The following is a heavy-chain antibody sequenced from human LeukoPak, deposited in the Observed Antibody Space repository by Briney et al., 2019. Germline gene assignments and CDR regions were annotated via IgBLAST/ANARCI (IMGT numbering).Heavy chain of an antibody. Sequence: SETLSLTCTVSGGSISSYYWSWIRQPPGKGLEWIGHIYYSGSTNYNPSLKSRVTISVDTSKNQFSLKVSSVTAADTAVYYCARVGCSSTSCPTNYGMDVWGQGTTVTVSS. V-gene: IGHV4-59*01. J-gene: IGHJ6*02. CDR2: IYYSGST. D-gene: IGHD2-2*01. CDR1: GGSISSYY. CDR3: ARVGCSSTSCPTNYGMDV.